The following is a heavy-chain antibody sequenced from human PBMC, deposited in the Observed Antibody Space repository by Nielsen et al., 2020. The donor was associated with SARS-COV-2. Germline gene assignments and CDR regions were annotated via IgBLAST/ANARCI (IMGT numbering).Heavy chain of an antibody. CDR2: INPSGGST. J-gene: IGHJ6*02. CDR3: AREITGTTDYYGMDV. V-gene: IGHV1-46*01. D-gene: IGHD1-7*01. CDR1: GYTFTSYY. Sequence: ASVKVSCKASGYTFTSYYMHWVRQAPGQGLEWMGIINPSGGSTSYAQKFQGRVTMTRDTSTSTVYMELSSLRSEDTAVYYCAREITGTTDYYGMDVWGQGTTVTVFS.